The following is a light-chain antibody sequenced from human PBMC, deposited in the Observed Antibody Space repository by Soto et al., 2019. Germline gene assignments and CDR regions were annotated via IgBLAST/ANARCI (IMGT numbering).Light chain of an antibody. Sequence: EIVKTQSPGTLSVFPGARATLSCRASESVGTNLAWYQQKPGQAPRLLRYGASTRASGISARFTGIGSGADFTLTIISLQSEDFAFYHCQQYNNWPLWTFGQGTKVDIK. V-gene: IGKV3-15*01. CDR3: QQYNNWPLWT. J-gene: IGKJ1*01. CDR2: GAS. CDR1: ESVGTN.